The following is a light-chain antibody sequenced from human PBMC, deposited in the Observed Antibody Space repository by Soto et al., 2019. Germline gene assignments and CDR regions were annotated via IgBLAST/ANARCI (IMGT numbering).Light chain of an antibody. V-gene: IGLV2-8*01. CDR2: EVS. Sequence: ALTQPPSASGSPGQSVTISCTGTSSDVGGYNSVSWYQQHPGKAPKLMIYEVSKRPSGVPDRFSGSKSGNTASLTVSGLQAEDEADYYCSSYAGSNNHVVFGGGTKLTVL. CDR3: SSYAGSNNHVV. CDR1: SSDVGGYNS. J-gene: IGLJ2*01.